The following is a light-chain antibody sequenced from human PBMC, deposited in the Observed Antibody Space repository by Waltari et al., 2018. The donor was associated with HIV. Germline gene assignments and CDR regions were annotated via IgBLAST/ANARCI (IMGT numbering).Light chain of an antibody. CDR3: ATWDDALSGPV. CDR2: SNN. CDR1: RSNIGSNT. V-gene: IGLV1-44*01. J-gene: IGLJ3*02. Sequence: QSVLTQPPSASGTPGQRVIISCSANRSNIGSNTVNWYQQFSGAAPTLLIYSNNQRPSAVPDRFSGSKSGSAASLAISGLKSEDEADYHCATWDDALSGPVFGAGTKLTV.